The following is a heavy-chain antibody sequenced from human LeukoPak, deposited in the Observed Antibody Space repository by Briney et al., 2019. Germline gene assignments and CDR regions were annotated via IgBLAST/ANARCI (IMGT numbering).Heavy chain of an antibody. V-gene: IGHV3-33*01. J-gene: IGHJ4*02. D-gene: IGHD1-26*01. CDR1: GFTFSSFG. Sequence: GGSLRLSCAASGFTFSSFGMHWVRQAPGKGLEWVALIWSDDRNKYYADSVKGQFTISRDNSKNTLYLQMNSLRAEDTAVYYCARDRGGGSYTDYWGQGTLVTVSS. CDR3: ARDRGGGSYTDY. CDR2: IWSDDRNK.